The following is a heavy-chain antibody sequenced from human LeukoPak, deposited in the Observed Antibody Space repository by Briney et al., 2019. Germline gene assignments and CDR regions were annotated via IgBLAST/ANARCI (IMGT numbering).Heavy chain of an antibody. CDR1: GGSISSSSYY. CDR3: ARDTTAVAGTGY. J-gene: IGHJ4*02. D-gene: IGHD6-19*01. Sequence: SETLSLTCTVSGGSISSSSYYWGWIRQPPGKGLEWIGSIYYSGGTYYNPSLKSRVTISVDTSKNQFSLKLSSVTAADTAVYYCARDTTAVAGTGYWGQGTLVTVSS. V-gene: IGHV4-39*07. CDR2: IYYSGGT.